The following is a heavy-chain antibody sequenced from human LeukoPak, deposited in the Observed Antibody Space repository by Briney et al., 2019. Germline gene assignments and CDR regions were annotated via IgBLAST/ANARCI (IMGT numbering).Heavy chain of an antibody. CDR1: GFTFNHAW. CDR2: INIDGSER. D-gene: IGHD2-2*03. J-gene: IGHJ4*02. V-gene: IGHV3-7*04. CDR3: ARDQTGQPWIY. Sequence: GGSLRLSCAASGFTFNHAWMSWVRQAPGKGLEWVANINIDGSERHYVDSLKGRFTISRDNAKNSLYLQMNNVRSEDTAVYFCARDQTGQPWIYWGQGTLVTVSS.